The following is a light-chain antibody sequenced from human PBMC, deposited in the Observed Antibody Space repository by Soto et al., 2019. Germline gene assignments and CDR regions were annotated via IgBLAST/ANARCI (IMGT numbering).Light chain of an antibody. V-gene: IGLV2-8*01. Sequence: QSALTQPPSASGSPGQSVTISCTGTSSDIGAYNYVSWYQQYSGKAPKLVIYEVNKRPSGVPDRFSSSKSSNTASLTVSGLPAEDEADYYCSSYAGSKNFVVFGGGTKLTVL. J-gene: IGLJ2*01. CDR1: SSDIGAYNY. CDR2: EVN. CDR3: SSYAGSKNFVV.